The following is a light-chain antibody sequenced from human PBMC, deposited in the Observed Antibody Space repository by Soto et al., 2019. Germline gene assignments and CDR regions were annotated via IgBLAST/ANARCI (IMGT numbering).Light chain of an antibody. J-gene: IGLJ1*01. CDR1: VSDVGGYTY. CDR3: SSYTSSSTYV. V-gene: IGLV2-14*01. Sequence: QSVLPQPSSVSGSPGQSITISFTGTVSDVGGYTYVSWYQQCPGRVPKLMIYEVSYRPSGVSNRFSGSKSGNTASLTISGLQAEDEADYYCSSYTSSSTYVFGTGTKVTVL. CDR2: EVS.